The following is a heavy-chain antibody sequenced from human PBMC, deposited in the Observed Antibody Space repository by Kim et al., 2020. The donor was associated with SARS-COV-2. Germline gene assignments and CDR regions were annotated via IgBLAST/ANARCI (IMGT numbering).Heavy chain of an antibody. CDR2: INHSGST. J-gene: IGHJ4*01. Sequence: SETLSLTCAVYGGSFSGYYWSWIRQPPGKGLEWIGEINHSGSTNYNPSLKSRVTISVDTSKNQFSLKLSSVTAADTAVYYCARGTMVRGVKHQRRSYYF. CDR3: ARGTMVRGVKHQRRSYYF. D-gene: IGHD3-10*01. V-gene: IGHV4-34*01. CDR1: GGSFSGYY.